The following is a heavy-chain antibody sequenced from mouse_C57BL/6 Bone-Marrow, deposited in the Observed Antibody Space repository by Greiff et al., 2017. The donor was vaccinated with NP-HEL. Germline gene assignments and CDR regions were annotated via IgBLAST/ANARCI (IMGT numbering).Heavy chain of an antibody. J-gene: IGHJ1*03. D-gene: IGHD1-1*01. CDR3: ARKELYYYGSSYWYFDV. CDR1: GFSLSTSGMG. Sequence: QVTLKVSGPGILQSSQTLSLTCSFSGFSLSTSGMGVSWIRQPSGKGLEWLAHIYWDDDKRYNPSLKSRLTISKDTSRNQVFLKITSVDTADTATYYCARKELYYYGSSYWYFDVWGTGTTVTVSS. V-gene: IGHV8-12*01. CDR2: IYWDDDK.